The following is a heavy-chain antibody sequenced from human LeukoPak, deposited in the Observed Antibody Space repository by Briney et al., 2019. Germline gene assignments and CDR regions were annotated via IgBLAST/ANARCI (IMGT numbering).Heavy chain of an antibody. J-gene: IGHJ4*02. D-gene: IGHD5-18*01. Sequence: ASVKVSCKASGYTFTGYYMHWVRQAPGQGLEWMGWINPNSGGTNYAQKFQGRVTMTGDTSISTAYMELSRLRSDDTAVYYCARVVRSYGYSDYWGQGTLVTVSS. CDR1: GYTFTGYY. V-gene: IGHV1-2*02. CDR2: INPNSGGT. CDR3: ARVVRSYGYSDY.